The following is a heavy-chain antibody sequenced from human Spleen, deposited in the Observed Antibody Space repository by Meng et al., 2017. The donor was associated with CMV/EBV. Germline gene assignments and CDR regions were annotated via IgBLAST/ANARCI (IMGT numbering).Heavy chain of an antibody. CDR3: ARGGKQQLDYFDY. CDR2: INHSGST. J-gene: IGHJ4*02. CDR1: GGSFSGYY. V-gene: IGHV4-34*01. Sequence: SETLSLTCAVYGGSFSGYYWSWIRQPPGKGLEWIGEINHSGSTNYNPSLKSRVTISVDTSKNQFSLKLSSVTAADTAVYYCARGGKQQLDYFDYWGQGTLVTVSS. D-gene: IGHD6-13*01.